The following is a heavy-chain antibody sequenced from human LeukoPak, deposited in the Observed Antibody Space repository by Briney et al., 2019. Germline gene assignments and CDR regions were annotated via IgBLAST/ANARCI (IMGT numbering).Heavy chain of an antibody. CDR3: AGGGSGSYEMDIGDY. CDR1: GFTFDDYT. CDR2: ISWDGGST. Sequence: GGSLRLSCAASGFTFDDYTMHWVRQAPGKGLEWVSLISWDGGSTYYADSVKGRFTISRDNSKNSLYLQMNSLRTEDTALYYCAGGGSGSYEMDIGDYWGQGTLVTVSS. J-gene: IGHJ4*02. D-gene: IGHD3-10*01. V-gene: IGHV3-43*01.